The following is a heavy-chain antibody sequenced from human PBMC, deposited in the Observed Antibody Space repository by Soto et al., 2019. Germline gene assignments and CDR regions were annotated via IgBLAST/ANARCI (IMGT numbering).Heavy chain of an antibody. V-gene: IGHV4-61*08. J-gene: IGHJ5*02. CDR3: AGETGGSYFDP. Sequence: SETLSLTCTVSGGSISNGGFYWSWIRQPPGQGLEWIGYMYDTRSANYNPSLKSRVTMSVDTSKSQFSLELRSVTAADTAVYYCAGETGGSYFDPWGQGALVTVSS. CDR1: GGSISNGGFY. D-gene: IGHD1-26*01. CDR2: MYDTRSA.